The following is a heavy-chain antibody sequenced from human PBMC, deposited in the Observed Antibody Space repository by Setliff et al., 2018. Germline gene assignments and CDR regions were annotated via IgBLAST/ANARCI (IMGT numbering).Heavy chain of an antibody. J-gene: IGHJ6*03. CDR2: TIPNFGTT. CDR1: GGTFSSYG. CDR3: VREGVDTRSSTDYRYYMDV. Sequence: SVKVSCKASGGTFSSYGISWVRQAPGQGLEWLGGTIPNFGTTNYAQEFQGRVTIITDESTSTAYMQLSSLGSEDTAVYYCVREGVDTRSSTDYRYYMDVWGKGTTVTVSS. D-gene: IGHD5-18*01. V-gene: IGHV1-69*05.